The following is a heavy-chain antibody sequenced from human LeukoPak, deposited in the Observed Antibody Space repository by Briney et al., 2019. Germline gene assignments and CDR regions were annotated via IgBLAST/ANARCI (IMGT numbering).Heavy chain of an antibody. CDR1: GSLFTTYW. CDR2: IYPGVSNS. D-gene: IGHD4-17*01. V-gene: IGHV5-51*01. CDR3: VRSPRKFWYLDL. J-gene: IGHJ2*01. Sequence: GESLKISCKGSGSLFTTYWIGGVRKLPGKGLEWMGIIYPGVSNSRYSPSFQGQVNISADKSLSTSYLHWSSLKASDSAMYYCVRSPRKFWYLDLWGRGTLFTVSS.